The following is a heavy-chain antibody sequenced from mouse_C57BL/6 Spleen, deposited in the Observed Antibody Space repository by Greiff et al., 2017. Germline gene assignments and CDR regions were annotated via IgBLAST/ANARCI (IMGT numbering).Heavy chain of an antibody. Sequence: QVQLQQPGAELVRPGSSVKLSCKASGYTFTSYWMHWVKQRPIQGLEWIGNIDPSDSETHYNQKFKDKATVTVDKSSSTAYMQLSSLTSEDSAVYYCARSDYDGGYAMDYWGQGTSVTVSS. V-gene: IGHV1-52*01. CDR2: IDPSDSET. CDR3: ARSDYDGGYAMDY. D-gene: IGHD2-4*01. J-gene: IGHJ4*01. CDR1: GYTFTSYW.